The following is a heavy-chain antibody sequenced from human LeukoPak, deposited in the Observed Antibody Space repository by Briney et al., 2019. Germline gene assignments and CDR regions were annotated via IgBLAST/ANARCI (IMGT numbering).Heavy chain of an antibody. Sequence: SETLSLTCAVYGGSFSPFYWSWIRQPPGKGLEWIGEINHSGSTNYNPSLKSRVTISVDTSKNQFSLRLSSVTAADTAVYYCATGGSYCGGDCYFDYWGQGTLVTVSS. D-gene: IGHD2-21*02. CDR2: INHSGST. J-gene: IGHJ4*02. V-gene: IGHV4-34*01. CDR3: ATGGSYCGGDCYFDY. CDR1: GGSFSPFY.